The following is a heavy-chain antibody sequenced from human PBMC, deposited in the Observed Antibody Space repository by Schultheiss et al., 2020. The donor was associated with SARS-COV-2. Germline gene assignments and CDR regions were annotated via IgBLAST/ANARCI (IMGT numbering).Heavy chain of an antibody. CDR1: GFTFSSYA. Sequence: GGSLRLSCAASGFTFSSYAMHWVRQAPGKGLEWVAVISYDGSNKYYADSVKGRFTISRDNSKNTLYLQMNSLRAEDTAVYYCARDSMVRGVSFLGGMDVWGQGTMVTVSS. D-gene: IGHD3-10*01. CDR3: ARDSMVRGVSFLGGMDV. CDR2: ISYDGSNK. V-gene: IGHV3-30*01. J-gene: IGHJ6*02.